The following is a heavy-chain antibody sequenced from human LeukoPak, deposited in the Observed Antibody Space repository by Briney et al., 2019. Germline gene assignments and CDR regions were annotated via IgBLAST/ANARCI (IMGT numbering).Heavy chain of an antibody. CDR3: STLTSRGLSDS. CDR1: GFTFTNAW. D-gene: IGHD1-20*01. J-gene: IGHJ4*02. CDR2: IKSKADGETI. V-gene: IGHV3-15*07. Sequence: GGSLRLSCAASGFTFTNAWMNWVRQAPGKGLEWVGRIKSKADGETIDYAAPVKGRFTFSRGDSKNMLYLQMNSLKSEDTAVYYCSTLTSRGLSDSWGQGTLVTVSS.